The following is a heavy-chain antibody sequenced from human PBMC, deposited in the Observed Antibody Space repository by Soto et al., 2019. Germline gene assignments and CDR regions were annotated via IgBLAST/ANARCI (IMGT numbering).Heavy chain of an antibody. Sequence: PWGSLGLSCTSYGFNFSSYAMSWVRQAPGKGLEWVSSISGSVETTYYADSVKGRFTISRDNSKNTLYLQMNSLRAEDMAVYYCARGNGFDSWGQGTMVTGSS. J-gene: IGHJ5*01. CDR3: ARGNGFDS. CDR2: ISGSVETT. V-gene: IGHV3-23*01. CDR1: GFNFSSYA.